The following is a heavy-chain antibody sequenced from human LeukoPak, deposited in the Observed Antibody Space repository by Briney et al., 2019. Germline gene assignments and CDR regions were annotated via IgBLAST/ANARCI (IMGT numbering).Heavy chain of an antibody. D-gene: IGHD3-3*01. J-gene: IGHJ3*02. V-gene: IGHV3-30*02. CDR1: GFTFSSYG. Sequence: GGSLRLSCAASGFTFSSYGMHWVRQAPGKGLERVAFIRYDGSNKYYADSVKGRFTISRDNSKNTLYLQMNSLRAEDTAVYYCAKDNAIFGVVNDAFDIWGQGTMATVSS. CDR2: IRYDGSNK. CDR3: AKDNAIFGVVNDAFDI.